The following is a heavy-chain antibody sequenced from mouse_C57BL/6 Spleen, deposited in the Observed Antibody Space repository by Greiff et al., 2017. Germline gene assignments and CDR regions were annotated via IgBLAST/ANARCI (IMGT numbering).Heavy chain of an antibody. D-gene: IGHD2-14*01. Sequence: VKLMASGPELVKPGASVKISCKASGYAFSSSWMNWVKQRPGKGLEWIGRIYPGDGDTNYNGKFKGKATLTADKSSSTAYMQLSSLTSEDSAVYFCASFLGYRPWFAYWGQGTLVTVSA. CDR1: GYAFSSSW. CDR3: ASFLGYRPWFAY. CDR2: IYPGDGDT. V-gene: IGHV1-82*01. J-gene: IGHJ3*01.